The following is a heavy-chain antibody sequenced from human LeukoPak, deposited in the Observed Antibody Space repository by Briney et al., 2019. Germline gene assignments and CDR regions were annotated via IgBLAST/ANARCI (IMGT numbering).Heavy chain of an antibody. D-gene: IGHD4-17*01. V-gene: IGHV3-48*03. Sequence: GGSLRHSCAASGFTFSSYEMNWVRQAPGKGLEWVSYISSSGSTIYYADSVKGRFTISRDNAKNSLYLQMNSLRAEDTAVYYCARSAVTLDYWGQGTLVTVSS. CDR2: ISSSGSTI. CDR3: ARSAVTLDY. J-gene: IGHJ4*02. CDR1: GFTFSSYE.